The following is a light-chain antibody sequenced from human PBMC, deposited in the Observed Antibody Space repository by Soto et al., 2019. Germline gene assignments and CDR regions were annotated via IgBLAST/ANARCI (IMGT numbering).Light chain of an antibody. CDR2: EVT. Sequence: QSVLTQPASVSGSPGQSITISCTGTSSDVGGYNYVSWYQQHPGKDPKLMVYEVTNRPSGVSDGFSGSKSGTTASLTISGLQADDEGYYYCSSYTSRSTLYVFGPGTKLTVL. V-gene: IGLV2-14*03. CDR1: SSDVGGYNY. J-gene: IGLJ1*01. CDR3: SSYTSRSTLYV.